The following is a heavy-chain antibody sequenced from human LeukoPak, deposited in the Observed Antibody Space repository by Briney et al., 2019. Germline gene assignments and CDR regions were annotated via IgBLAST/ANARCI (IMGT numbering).Heavy chain of an antibody. D-gene: IGHD1-26*01. CDR2: IYYSGST. CDR1: GGSISSYY. Sequence: SETLSLTCTVSGGSISSYYWSWIRQPPGKGLEWIGYIYYSGSTNYNPSLKSRVTISVDTSKDQFSLKLSSVTAADTAVYYCARISGSYFDYWGQGTLVTVSS. V-gene: IGHV4-59*01. J-gene: IGHJ4*02. CDR3: ARISGSYFDY.